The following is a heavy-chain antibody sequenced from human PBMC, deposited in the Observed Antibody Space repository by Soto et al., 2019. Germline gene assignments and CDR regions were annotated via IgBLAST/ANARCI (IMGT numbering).Heavy chain of an antibody. J-gene: IGHJ4*02. Sequence: EVQLLESGGGLVQPGGSLRLSCAASGFTLSSYAMSWVRQAPGKGLEWVSAISGSGGTTYYADSVKGRVTISRDTSKNTLYLQMNSLRAEDTAVYYCAKVERYYYDSSGYYSSPLFWGQGTLVTVSS. CDR3: AKVERYYYDSSGYYSSPLF. CDR2: ISGSGGTT. D-gene: IGHD3-22*01. V-gene: IGHV3-23*01. CDR1: GFTLSSYA.